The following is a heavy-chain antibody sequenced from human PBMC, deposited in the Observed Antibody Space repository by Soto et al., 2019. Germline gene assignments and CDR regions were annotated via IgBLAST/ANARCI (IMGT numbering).Heavy chain of an antibody. Sequence: ASVKVSCKGSGYTFTIYGISWVRQAPGQGLEWMGWISAYNGNTNYAQKLQGRVTMTTDTSTSTAYMELRSLRSDDTAVYYCARDNVGCSSTSCYTRWFDPWGQGTLV. V-gene: IGHV1-18*04. J-gene: IGHJ5*02. D-gene: IGHD2-2*02. CDR2: ISAYNGNT. CDR3: ARDNVGCSSTSCYTRWFDP. CDR1: GYTFTIYG.